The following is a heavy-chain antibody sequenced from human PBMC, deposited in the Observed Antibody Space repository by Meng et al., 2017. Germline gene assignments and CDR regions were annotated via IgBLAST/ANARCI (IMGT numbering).Heavy chain of an antibody. J-gene: IGHJ3*02. CDR1: GFTFSSYG. Sequence: LTGAASGFTFSSYGMHWVRQAPGKGLEWVAVIWYDGSNKYYADSVKGRFTISRDNSKNTLYLQMNSLRAEDTAVYYCARAAVAEAVAFDIWGQGTMVTVSS. CDR2: IWYDGSNK. D-gene: IGHD6-19*01. V-gene: IGHV3-33*01. CDR3: ARAAVAEAVAFDI.